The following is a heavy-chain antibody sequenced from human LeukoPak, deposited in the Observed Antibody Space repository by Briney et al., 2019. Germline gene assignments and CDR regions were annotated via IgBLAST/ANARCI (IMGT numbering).Heavy chain of an antibody. J-gene: IGHJ4*02. CDR2: ISSTSSTI. V-gene: IGHV3-48*01. CDR3: AREPTGYTSSSFDF. D-gene: IGHD6-6*01. CDR1: GFTFSSYS. Sequence: GGSLRLSCAASGFTFSSYSINWVRQAPGKGLEWVSYISSTSSTIYYADSVKGRFTISRDNAKNSLYLQMNSLRAEDTAIYYCAREPTGYTSSSFDFWGQGTLVTVSS.